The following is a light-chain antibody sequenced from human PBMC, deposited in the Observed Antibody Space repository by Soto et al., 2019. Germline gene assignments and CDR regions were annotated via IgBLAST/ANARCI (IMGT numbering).Light chain of an antibody. V-gene: IGKV3-20*01. J-gene: IGKJ1*01. CDR2: GAA. Sequence: ETVLPQAPGSLSLSPGQRATLSCRASHSVSSNYLAWYPQKPGQPPRRLIYGAASRATGIPDRFSGSGSGTEFTLSISSLQSEDFAVYYCQQYNNWWTFGQGTKVDI. CDR3: QQYNNWWT. CDR1: HSVSSNY.